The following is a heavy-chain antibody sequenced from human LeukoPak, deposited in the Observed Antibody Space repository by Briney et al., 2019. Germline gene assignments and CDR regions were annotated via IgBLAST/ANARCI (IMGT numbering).Heavy chain of an antibody. CDR3: AGWGGSSNY. J-gene: IGHJ4*02. CDR1: GFTFSTYW. Sequence: GGSLRLSCAASGFTFSTYWMNWVRQPPGKGLEWVANISPAGDKDTHVDSVKGRFTISRDNAKNSLYLQMDSLRDEDTAMYYCAGWGGSSNYWGQGIVVTVSS. D-gene: IGHD3-10*01. CDR2: ISPAGDKD. V-gene: IGHV3-7*01.